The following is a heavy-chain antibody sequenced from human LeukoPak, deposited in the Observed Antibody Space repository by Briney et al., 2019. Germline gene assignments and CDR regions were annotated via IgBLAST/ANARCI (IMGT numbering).Heavy chain of an antibody. J-gene: IGHJ4*02. V-gene: IGHV3-23*01. Sequence: PGGSLRLSCAASGFTISSYAKSWVRQAPGKGLEWVSAITGSGGSTYYADSVKGRFTISRDNSKNTLYLQMNSLRAEDSAVYYCANVRKFVCSGGSCYGIDDWGQGTLVTVSS. D-gene: IGHD2-15*01. CDR2: ITGSGGST. CDR1: GFTISSYA. CDR3: ANVRKFVCSGGSCYGIDD.